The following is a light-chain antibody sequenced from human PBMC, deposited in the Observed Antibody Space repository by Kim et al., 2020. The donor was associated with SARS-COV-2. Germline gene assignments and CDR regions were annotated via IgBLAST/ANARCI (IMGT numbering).Light chain of an antibody. Sequence: DIQMTQSPSSLSAVVGDRVTITCRASQTITTYLIWYQQQPGKAPNLLIYGASTLQPGVPSRFSGSGSGTDFTLTISNVQPEDVATYYCQQSDRPPLTFGDGTKVDIK. CDR3: QQSDRPPLT. V-gene: IGKV1-39*01. J-gene: IGKJ4*01. CDR1: QTITTY. CDR2: GAS.